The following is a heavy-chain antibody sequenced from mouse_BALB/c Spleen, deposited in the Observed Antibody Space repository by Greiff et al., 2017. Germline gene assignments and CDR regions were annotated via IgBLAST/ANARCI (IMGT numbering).Heavy chain of an antibody. V-gene: IGHV2-9*02. J-gene: IGHJ4*01. D-gene: IGHD2-1*01. CDR3: ARDRNGNYDAMDY. Sequence: VQGVESGPGLVAPSQSLSITCTVSGFSLTSYGVHWVRQPPGKGLEWLGVIWAGGSTNYNSALMSRLSISKDNSKSQVFLKMNSLQTDDTAMYYCARDRNGNYDAMDYWGQGTSVTVSS. CDR1: GFSLTSYG. CDR2: IWAGGST.